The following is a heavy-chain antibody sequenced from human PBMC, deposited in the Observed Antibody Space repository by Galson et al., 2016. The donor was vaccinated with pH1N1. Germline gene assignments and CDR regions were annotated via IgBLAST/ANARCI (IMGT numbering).Heavy chain of an antibody. J-gene: IGHJ4*02. CDR1: GFTFSSYW. Sequence: SLRLSCAASGFTFSSYWMSWIRQAPGKGLEWVANIKQDGSEKYYVDSVKGRFTISRDNAKNSLYLQMNSLRAEDTALYYCAKSHGYNYGPFDYWGQGTLVTVSS. D-gene: IGHD5-24*01. CDR3: AKSHGYNYGPFDY. CDR2: IKQDGSEK. V-gene: IGHV3-7*03.